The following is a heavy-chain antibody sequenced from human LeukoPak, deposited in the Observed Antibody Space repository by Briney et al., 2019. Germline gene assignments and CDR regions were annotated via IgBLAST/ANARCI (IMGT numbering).Heavy chain of an antibody. V-gene: IGHV5-51*01. CDR3: ARRTYCGGDCYDAYDI. D-gene: IGHD2-21*02. J-gene: IGHJ3*02. CDR1: GYRFTSYW. Sequence: GESLKISCQGSGYRFTSYWIAWVRQMPGKGLEWMGIIYPGDSNTRYSPSVQGQVTISADKSINTAYLQWNTLKASDTAIYYCARRTYCGGDCYDAYDIWGQGTMVTVSS. CDR2: IYPGDSNT.